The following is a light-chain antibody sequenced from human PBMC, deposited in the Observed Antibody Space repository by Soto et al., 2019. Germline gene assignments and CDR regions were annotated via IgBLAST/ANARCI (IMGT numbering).Light chain of an antibody. CDR2: DVS. CDR1: QSLNTY. CDR3: QQSTP. J-gene: IGKJ4*01. V-gene: IGKV3-11*01. Sequence: EIVLTQSPATLSLSPGARATLSCRASQSLNTYLAWYQQKPGQAPRLLIYDVSNRATGIPARFSGSGSGTDFTLTINSLETEDFAVYYYQQSTPFGGGTKVEIK.